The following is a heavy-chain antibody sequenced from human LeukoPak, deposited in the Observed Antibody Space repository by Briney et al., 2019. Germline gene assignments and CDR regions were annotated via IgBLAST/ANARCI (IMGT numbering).Heavy chain of an antibody. D-gene: IGHD3-22*01. CDR2: INHSGST. J-gene: IGHJ4*02. V-gene: IGHV4-34*01. CDR1: GGSFSGYY. Sequence: SETLSLTCAVYGGSFSGYYWSWIRQPPGKGLEWIGEINHSGSTNYNPSLKSRVTISVDTSKNQFSLKLSSVTAADTAVYYCARGQGYYDSSGYYLTPWVSYFDYWGQGTLVTVSS. CDR3: ARGQGYYDSSGYYLTPWVSYFDY.